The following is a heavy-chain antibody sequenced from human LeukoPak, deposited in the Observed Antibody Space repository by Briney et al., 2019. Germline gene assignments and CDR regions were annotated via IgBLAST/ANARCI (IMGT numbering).Heavy chain of an antibody. CDR1: GDSVSNKNTA. Sequence: SQTLSLTCAISGDSVSNKNTAWNWIRQSPSRGLEWLGRTYYRSKWHNTYAASVKSRITINPDTSKNQFSLQLNSVTPEDTAVYYCARLSSGAGGDFDCWGQGTLVTVSS. D-gene: IGHD6-19*01. CDR2: TYYRSKWHN. CDR3: ARLSSGAGGDFDC. J-gene: IGHJ4*02. V-gene: IGHV6-1*01.